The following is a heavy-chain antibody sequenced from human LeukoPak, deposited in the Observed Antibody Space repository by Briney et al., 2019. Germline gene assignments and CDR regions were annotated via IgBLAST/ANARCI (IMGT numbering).Heavy chain of an antibody. CDR2: ISSSSSYI. CDR3: ARDAVYSTGAFDI. V-gene: IGHV3-21*01. Sequence: GGSLRLSCAASGFTFSSYSMNWVRQAPGKGLEWVSSISSSSSYIYYADSVKGRFTISRDNAKNSLYLQMNSLRAEDTAVYYCARDAVYSTGAFDIWGQGTMVTVSS. D-gene: IGHD6-25*01. CDR1: GFTFSSYS. J-gene: IGHJ3*02.